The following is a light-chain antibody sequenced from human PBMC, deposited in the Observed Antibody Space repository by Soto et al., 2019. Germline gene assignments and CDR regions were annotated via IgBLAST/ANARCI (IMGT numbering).Light chain of an antibody. CDR1: SSDVDGYNY. CDR3: CSYAGSYTYVV. J-gene: IGLJ2*01. Sequence: QSALTQPRSVSGSPGQSVTISCTGTSSDVDGYNYVSWYQQHPGKAPKLMIYDVNKRPSGVPDRFSGSKSGNTASLTISGLQAEDEADYYCCSYAGSYTYVVFGGGTKLTVL. CDR2: DVN. V-gene: IGLV2-11*01.